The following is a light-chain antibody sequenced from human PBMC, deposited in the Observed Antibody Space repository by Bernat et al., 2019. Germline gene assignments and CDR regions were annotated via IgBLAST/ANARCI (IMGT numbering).Light chain of an antibody. J-gene: IGKJ2*01. Sequence: EIVMTQSPATLSVSPGERATLSCRASQSVSSNLAWYQQKPGQAPRLFIYGASTRATGIPARFSGSGSGTEFTLTISGLQSEDFAVYYCQQYNKWPPYAFGQGTKLEIK. V-gene: IGKV3-15*01. CDR3: QQYNKWPPYA. CDR2: GAS. CDR1: QSVSSN.